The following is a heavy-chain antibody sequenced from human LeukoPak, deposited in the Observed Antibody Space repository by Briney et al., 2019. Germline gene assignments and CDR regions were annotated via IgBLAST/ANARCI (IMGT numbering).Heavy chain of an antibody. CDR3: AKRYGSGGSCSDFYG. CDR1: GFTFSSYA. V-gene: IGHV3-30-3*01. D-gene: IGHD2-15*01. CDR2: ILYDGSNK. Sequence: AGSLRLSCAVSGFTFSSYAMHWVRQAPGKGLEWVAVILYDGSNKYYADSVKGRFTISRDNSKNTLYLQMNSLRAEDTAIYYCAKRYGSGGSCSDFYGWGQGTLVTAAS. J-gene: IGHJ4*02.